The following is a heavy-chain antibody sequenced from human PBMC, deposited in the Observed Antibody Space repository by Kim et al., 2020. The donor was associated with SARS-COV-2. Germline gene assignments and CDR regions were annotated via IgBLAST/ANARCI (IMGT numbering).Heavy chain of an antibody. V-gene: IGHV3-23*01. Sequence: YYADSVRGRSMISRDNSKNTVYLQLSNMRAEDTATYYCLDYHGSGSHGFYWGQGALVTVSS. CDR3: LDYHGSGSHGFY. D-gene: IGHD3-10*01. J-gene: IGHJ1*01.